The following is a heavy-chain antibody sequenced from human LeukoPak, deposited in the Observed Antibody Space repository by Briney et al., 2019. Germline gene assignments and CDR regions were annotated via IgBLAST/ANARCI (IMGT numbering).Heavy chain of an antibody. J-gene: IGHJ4*02. CDR1: GGSISSYY. Sequence: SETLSLTCTVSGGSISSYYWSWIRQPPGKGLEWIGYIYYSGSTNYNPFLKSRVTISVDTSKNQFSLKLSSVTAADTAVYYCARERGGSYSYGYFDYWGQGTLVTVSS. V-gene: IGHV4-59*01. CDR3: ARERGGSYSYGYFDY. D-gene: IGHD5-18*01. CDR2: IYYSGST.